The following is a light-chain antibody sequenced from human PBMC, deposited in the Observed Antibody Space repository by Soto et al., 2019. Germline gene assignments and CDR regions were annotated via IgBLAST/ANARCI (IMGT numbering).Light chain of an antibody. CDR2: DVS. V-gene: IGLV2-14*03. CDR3: SSYTASSTYV. Sequence: QSALTQPASVSGSPGQSITISCTGTSSDVGGYNYVSWYQHHPGKAPKLMIFDVSNRPSGVSNRFSGSKSGNTASLTISGLQAEDEADYYCSSYTASSTYVFGTGNKLTVL. CDR1: SSDVGGYNY. J-gene: IGLJ1*01.